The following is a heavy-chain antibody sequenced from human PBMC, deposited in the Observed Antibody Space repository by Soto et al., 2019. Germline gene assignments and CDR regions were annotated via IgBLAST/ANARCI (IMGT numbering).Heavy chain of an antibody. J-gene: IGHJ4*02. V-gene: IGHV1-2*02. D-gene: IGHD6-19*01. CDR1: GYIFTDYY. Sequence: VKVSCKASGYIFTDYYVHWVRQAPGQGLEWMGWINPNNDGTNYAQKFQDRVSMTRDTSMSSVYMELSGLRSDDTATYYCARVYTSSFSSDYWGQGTLVTVSS. CDR2: INPNNDGT. CDR3: ARVYTSSFSSDY.